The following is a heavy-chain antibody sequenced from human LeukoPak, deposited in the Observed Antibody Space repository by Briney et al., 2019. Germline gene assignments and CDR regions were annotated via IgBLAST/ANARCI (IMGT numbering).Heavy chain of an antibody. CDR1: GFTFSTYA. Sequence: GSLRLSCAAPGFTFSTYAMHWVRQAPGKGLEYVSAISTNGDSTYYADSVKGRFTISRDNSKNTLFLQMGSLRGDDMAVYYCARWGSTSCYDYWGQGTLVTVSS. CDR3: ARWGSTSCYDY. J-gene: IGHJ4*02. CDR2: ISTNGDST. V-gene: IGHV3-64*02. D-gene: IGHD2-2*01.